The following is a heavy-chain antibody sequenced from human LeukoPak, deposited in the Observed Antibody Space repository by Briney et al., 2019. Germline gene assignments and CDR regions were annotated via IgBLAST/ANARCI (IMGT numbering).Heavy chain of an antibody. Sequence: PGGSLRLSCAASGLTFSSYGMHWVRQAPGKGLEWVAFIRYDGSNKYYADSVKGRFTISRDNSKNTLYLQMNSLRAEDTAVYYCAKGRWSVAGMVYWGQGTLVTVSS. CDR3: AKGRWSVAGMVY. V-gene: IGHV3-30*02. CDR2: IRYDGSNK. J-gene: IGHJ4*02. D-gene: IGHD6-19*01. CDR1: GLTFSSYG.